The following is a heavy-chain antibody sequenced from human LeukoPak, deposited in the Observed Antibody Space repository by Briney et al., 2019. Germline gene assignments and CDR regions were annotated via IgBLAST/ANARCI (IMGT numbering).Heavy chain of an antibody. D-gene: IGHD6-6*01. Sequence: GESLKISCTGSGYSFTSYWIDWVRQVPGKGLEWMGIIYPGVSDTRYSPSFQGQVTISADKSISTAYLQWSSLKASDTAMYYCARVGIAARPGDYWGQGTLGTVSS. V-gene: IGHV5-51*01. CDR3: ARVGIAARPGDY. CDR1: GYSFTSYW. J-gene: IGHJ4*02. CDR2: IYPGVSDT.